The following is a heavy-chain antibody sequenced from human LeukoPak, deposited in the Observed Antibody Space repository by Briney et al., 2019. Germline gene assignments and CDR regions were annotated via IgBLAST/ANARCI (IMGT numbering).Heavy chain of an antibody. CDR3: ARDRQQLPLDY. CDR1: GYTFTSYY. Sequence: WASVKVSCKASGYTFTSYYMHWVRQAPGQGLEWMGIINPSGGSTSYAQKFQGRVTMTRDMSTSTAYMELSSLRSEDTAVYYCARDRQQLPLDYWGQGTLVTVSS. D-gene: IGHD6-13*01. J-gene: IGHJ4*02. V-gene: IGHV1-46*01. CDR2: INPSGGST.